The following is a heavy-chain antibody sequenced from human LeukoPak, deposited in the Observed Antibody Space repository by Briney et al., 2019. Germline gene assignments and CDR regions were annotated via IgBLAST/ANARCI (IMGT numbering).Heavy chain of an antibody. J-gene: IGHJ4*02. CDR2: IYYSGST. Sequence: SETLSLTCTVSGGSISSYYWSWIRQPPGKGLEGIGYIYYSGSTNYNPSLNSRVTISVDTSKNQFSLKLSSVTAADTAVYYCARAPYGSGSYPFDYWGQGTLVTVSS. V-gene: IGHV4-59*01. CDR1: GGSISSYY. CDR3: ARAPYGSGSYPFDY. D-gene: IGHD3-10*01.